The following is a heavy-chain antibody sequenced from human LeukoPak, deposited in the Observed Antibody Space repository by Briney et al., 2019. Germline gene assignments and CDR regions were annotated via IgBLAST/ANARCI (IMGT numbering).Heavy chain of an antibody. CDR1: GYTFTSYG. D-gene: IGHD3-22*01. V-gene: IGHV1-46*01. CDR3: ASDSYYDSSGNYYFDY. CDR2: INPSGGST. Sequence: ASVKVSCKASGYTFTSYGISWVRQAPGQGLEWMGIINPSGGSTSYAQKFQGRVTMTRDMSTSTAYMELSSLRSEDTAVYYCASDSYYDSSGNYYFDYWGQGTLVTVSS. J-gene: IGHJ4*02.